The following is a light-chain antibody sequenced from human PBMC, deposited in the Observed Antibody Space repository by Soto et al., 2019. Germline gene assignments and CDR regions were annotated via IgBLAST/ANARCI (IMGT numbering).Light chain of an antibody. J-gene: IGLJ1*01. Sequence: QSALTQPPSASGSPGQSVTISCTGTSSDVGGYNYVSWYQQNPGKVPKLMIYEVNKRPSGVPDRFSVSKSGNTAYLTVSGLQAEDEADYYCTSYAGGNNVFGTGTKLTVL. CDR1: SSDVGGYNY. CDR3: TSYAGGNNV. CDR2: EVN. V-gene: IGLV2-8*01.